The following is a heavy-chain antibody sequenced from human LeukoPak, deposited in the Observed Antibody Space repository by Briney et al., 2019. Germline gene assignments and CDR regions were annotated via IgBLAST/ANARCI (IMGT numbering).Heavy chain of an antibody. J-gene: IGHJ3*02. Sequence: SVKVSCKASGGTFSSYAISWVRQAPGQGLEWMGGIIPTFGTANYAQKFQGRVTITADESTSTAYMELSSLRSEDTAVYYCASRSGSYSDAFDIWGQGTMVTVSS. CDR2: IIPTFGTA. D-gene: IGHD1-26*01. CDR1: GGTFSSYA. V-gene: IGHV1-69*13. CDR3: ASRSGSYSDAFDI.